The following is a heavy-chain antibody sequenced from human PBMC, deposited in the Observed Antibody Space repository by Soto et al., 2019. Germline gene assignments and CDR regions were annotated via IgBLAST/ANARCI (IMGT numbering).Heavy chain of an antibody. J-gene: IGHJ5*02. V-gene: IGHV1-3*01. CDR1: GYTFTSYA. D-gene: IGHD6-6*01. CDR3: ARLYLAAQPRYSWFDP. CDR2: INAGNGNT. Sequence: ASVKVSCKASGYTFTSYAMHWVRQAPGQRLEWMGWINAGNGNTKYSQKFQGRVTITRDTSASTAYMELSSLRSEDTAVYYCARLYLAAQPRYSWFDPWGQGTLVTVSS.